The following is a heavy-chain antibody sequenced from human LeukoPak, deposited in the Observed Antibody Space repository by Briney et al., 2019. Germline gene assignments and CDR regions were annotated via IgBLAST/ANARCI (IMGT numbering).Heavy chain of an antibody. CDR3: ARGGDYDILTGYLPSNWFDP. V-gene: IGHV1-69*06. CDR2: IIPIFGTA. Sequence: ASVKVSCKASGGTFSSYAISWVRQAPGQGLEWMEGIIPIFGTANYAQKFQGRVTITADKSTSTAYMELCSLRSEDTAVYYCARGGDYDILTGYLPSNWFDPWGQGTLVTVSS. D-gene: IGHD3-9*01. J-gene: IGHJ5*02. CDR1: GGTFSSYA.